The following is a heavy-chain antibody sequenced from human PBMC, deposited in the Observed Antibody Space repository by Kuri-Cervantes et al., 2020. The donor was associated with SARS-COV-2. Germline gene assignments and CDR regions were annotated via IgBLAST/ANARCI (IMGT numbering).Heavy chain of an antibody. J-gene: IGHJ5*02. D-gene: IGHD2/OR15-2a*01. V-gene: IGHV4-39*01. CDR3: ASFSTRGDP. CDR1: GGSISSSSYY. CDR2: IYYSGST. Sequence: SETLSLTCTVSGGSISSSSYYWGWVRQPPGKGLEWIGSIYYSGSTYYNPSLKSRVTISVDTSKNQFSLKLSSVTAADTAVYYCASFSTRGDPWGQGTLVTDSS.